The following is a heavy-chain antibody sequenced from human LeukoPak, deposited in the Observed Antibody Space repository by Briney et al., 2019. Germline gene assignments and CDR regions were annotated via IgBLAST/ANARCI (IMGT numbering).Heavy chain of an antibody. CDR2: ISAYNGNT. V-gene: IGHV1-18*01. D-gene: IGHD3-22*01. Sequence: GASVKVSCKASGYTFTSYGISWVRQAPGQGLEWMGWISAYNGNTNYAQKLQGRVTMTTDTSTSTAYMELRSLRSDDTAVYYCARGRPRDSSGYALDYWGQGTLVTVSS. CDR1: GYTFTSYG. CDR3: ARGRPRDSSGYALDY. J-gene: IGHJ4*02.